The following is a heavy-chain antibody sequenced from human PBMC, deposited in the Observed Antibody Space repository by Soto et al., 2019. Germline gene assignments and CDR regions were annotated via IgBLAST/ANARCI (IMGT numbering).Heavy chain of an antibody. CDR3: ARGKQNYYGSGRYYFDY. CDR2: INHSGST. Sequence: SETLSLTCAVYGGSFSGYYWSWIRQPPGKGLEWIGEINHSGSTNYNPSLKSRVTISVDTSKNQFSLKLSSVTAADTAVYYCARGKQNYYGSGRYYFDYWGQGTLVTVSS. V-gene: IGHV4-34*01. CDR1: GGSFSGYY. D-gene: IGHD3-10*01. J-gene: IGHJ4*02.